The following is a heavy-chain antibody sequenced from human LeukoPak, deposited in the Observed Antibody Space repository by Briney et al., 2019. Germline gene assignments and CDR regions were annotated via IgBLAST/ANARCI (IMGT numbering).Heavy chain of an antibody. CDR1: GGSISSGDYY. Sequence: PSETLSLTCAVSGGSISSGDYYWSWIRQPPGKGLEWIGYIYYSGSTYYDPSLKSRVTISVDTSKNQFSLKLSSVTAADTAVYYCARAVNSYYFDYWGQGTLVTVSS. CDR3: ARAVNSYYFDY. V-gene: IGHV4-30-4*01. D-gene: IGHD4-23*01. CDR2: IYYSGST. J-gene: IGHJ4*02.